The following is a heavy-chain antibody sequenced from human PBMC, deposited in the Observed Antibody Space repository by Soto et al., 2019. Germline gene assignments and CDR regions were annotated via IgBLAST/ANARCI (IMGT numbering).Heavy chain of an antibody. CDR3: ASLASYYYYGMDV. V-gene: IGHV4-34*01. D-gene: IGHD3-16*02. Sequence: PSETLSLTCAVYGGSFSGYYWSWIRQPPGKGLEWIGEINHSGSTNYNPSLKSRVTISVDTSKNQFSLKLSSVTAADTAVYYCASLASYYYYGMDVWGQGTTVTVSS. J-gene: IGHJ6*02. CDR1: GGSFSGYY. CDR2: INHSGST.